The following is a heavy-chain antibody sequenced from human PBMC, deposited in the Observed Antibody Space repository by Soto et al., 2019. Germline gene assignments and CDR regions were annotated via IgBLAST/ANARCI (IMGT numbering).Heavy chain of an antibody. D-gene: IGHD3-22*01. CDR3: ARTLFHFDISGHCPFDP. CDR1: AGTFSSYG. CDR2: TIPIFATT. Sequence: HLVQSGPEVKKPGSSVKVSCKISAGTFSSYGINWVRQVPGQGLEWMGATIPIFATTNYAPKFQDRVTITADESTGTSYVELRSLTSDDSAMYYCARTLFHFDISGHCPFDPGDQGTLVTVSA. V-gene: IGHV1-69*01. J-gene: IGHJ5*02.